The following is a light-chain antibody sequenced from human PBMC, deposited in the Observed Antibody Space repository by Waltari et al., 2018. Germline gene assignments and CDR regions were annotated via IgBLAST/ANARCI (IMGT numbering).Light chain of an antibody. Sequence: DIVMTQSPDSLAVSLGERATLSCKSSPSVLYSSINKNYLAWYQQKTGQPPKLLIYWASTRESGVPDRFSGSGSGTDFTLTISSLQAEDVAVYYCQQYYNTPLTFGGGTKVEIK. CDR2: WAS. V-gene: IGKV4-1*01. J-gene: IGKJ4*01. CDR3: QQYYNTPLT. CDR1: PSVLYSSINKNY.